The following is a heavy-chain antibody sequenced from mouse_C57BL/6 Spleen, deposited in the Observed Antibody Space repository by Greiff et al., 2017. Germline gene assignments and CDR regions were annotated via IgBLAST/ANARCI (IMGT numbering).Heavy chain of an antibody. CDR3: ARAPYYDGSSYWYFDV. J-gene: IGHJ1*03. V-gene: IGHV5-17*01. CDR1: GFTFSDYG. D-gene: IGHD1-1*01. CDR2: ISSGSSTI. Sequence: EVKLMESGGGLVKPGGSLKLPCAASGFTFSDYGMHWVRQAPEKGLEWVAYISSGSSTIYYADTVKGRFTFARDNAKNTLFLQMTSLRSEDTAMDYCARAPYYDGSSYWYFDVWGTGTTVTVSS.